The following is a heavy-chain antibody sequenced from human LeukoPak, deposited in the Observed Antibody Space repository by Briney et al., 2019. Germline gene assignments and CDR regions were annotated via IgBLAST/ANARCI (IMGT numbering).Heavy chain of an antibody. CDR3: AERSDSSGRSTTDY. CDR2: INHSGST. V-gene: IGHV4-34*01. D-gene: IGHD3-22*01. J-gene: IGHJ4*02. Sequence: SETLSLTCAVYGGSFSDYYWTWIRQPPGKGLEWIGEINHSGSTNYNPSLKSRVTISVDTSKKQFSLKLSSVTAADTAVYYCAERSDSSGRSTTDYWGQGTLVTVSS. CDR1: GGSFSDYY.